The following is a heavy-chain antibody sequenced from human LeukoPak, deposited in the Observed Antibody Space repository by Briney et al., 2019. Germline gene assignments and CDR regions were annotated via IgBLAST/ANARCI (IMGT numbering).Heavy chain of an antibody. D-gene: IGHD2-2*01. CDR3: TTEGSSTSFTPFDY. CDR2: IKSKTDGGAT. V-gene: IGHV3-15*01. Sequence: GGSLRLSCAASGFTFSNAWMSWVRQAPGKGLEWVGRIKSKTDGGATDYAAPVKGRFTISRDDSKNTLYLQMNSLKTEDTAVCYCTTEGSSTSFTPFDYWGQGTLVTVSS. CDR1: GFTFSNAW. J-gene: IGHJ4*02.